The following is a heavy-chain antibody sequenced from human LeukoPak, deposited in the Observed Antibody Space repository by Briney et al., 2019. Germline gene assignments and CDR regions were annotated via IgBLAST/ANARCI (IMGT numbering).Heavy chain of an antibody. CDR3: ASSRGDECNCLDS. CDR2: ISSSGSYI. Sequence: TPGGSLRLSCAASGFTFSSYSMNWVRQAPGKGLEWVSSISSSGSYIYYADSVKGRFTISRDNAKNSLFLEMNSLRDHDTAIYYCASSRGDECNCLDSWGQGTLVTVSS. CDR1: GFTFSSYS. V-gene: IGHV3-21*01. J-gene: IGHJ5*01. D-gene: IGHD3-22*01.